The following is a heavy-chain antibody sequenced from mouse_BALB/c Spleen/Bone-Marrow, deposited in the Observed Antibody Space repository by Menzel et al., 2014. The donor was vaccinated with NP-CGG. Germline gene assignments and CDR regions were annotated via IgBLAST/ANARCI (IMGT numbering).Heavy chain of an antibody. J-gene: IGHJ3*01. D-gene: IGHD2-1*01. Sequence: EVHLVESGGGLVQPGGSRKLSCAASGFTFSSFGMHWVRRAPEKGLEWVAYISSGSSTIYYADTVKGRFTISRDNPKNTLFLQTTSLRSEDTAMYYCARGGNYAWFAYWGQGTLVTVSA. CDR2: ISSGSSTI. V-gene: IGHV5-17*02. CDR3: ARGGNYAWFAY. CDR1: GFTFSSFG.